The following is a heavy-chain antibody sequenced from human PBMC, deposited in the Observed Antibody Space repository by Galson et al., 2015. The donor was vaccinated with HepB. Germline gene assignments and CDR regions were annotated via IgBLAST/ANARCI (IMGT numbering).Heavy chain of an antibody. CDR3: AKDREVTIYYFDY. J-gene: IGHJ4*02. Sequence: SLRLSCAASGFTFSSYGMHWVRQAPGKGLEWVAVISYDGSNKYYADSVKGRFTISRDNSKNTLYLQMNSLRAEDTAVYYCAKDREVTIYYFDYWGQGTLVTVSS. D-gene: IGHD4-17*01. CDR1: GFTFSSYG. CDR2: ISYDGSNK. V-gene: IGHV3-30*18.